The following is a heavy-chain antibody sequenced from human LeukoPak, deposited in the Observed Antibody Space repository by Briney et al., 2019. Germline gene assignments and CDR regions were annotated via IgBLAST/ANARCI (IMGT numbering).Heavy chain of an antibody. CDR1: GGSISSSSYY. Sequence: SETLSLTCTVSGGSISSSSYYWGWIRQPPGKGLEWIGSIYYSGSTYYNPSLKSRVTISVDTSKNQFSLKLSSVTAADTAVYSCARGTYYYDSSGYYPIDYWGQGTRVTVSS. V-gene: IGHV4-39*07. CDR3: ARGTYYYDSSGYYPIDY. J-gene: IGHJ4*02. CDR2: IYYSGST. D-gene: IGHD3-22*01.